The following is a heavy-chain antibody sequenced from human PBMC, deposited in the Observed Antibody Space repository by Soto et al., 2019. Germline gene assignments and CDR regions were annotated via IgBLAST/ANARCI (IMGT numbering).Heavy chain of an antibody. V-gene: IGHV6-1*01. D-gene: IGHD6-19*01. J-gene: IGHJ6*02. CDR3: AREQWLVGNYYYGMDV. CDR1: GDSVSSNSAA. CDR2: TYYRSKWYN. Sequence: LSQTLSLTCAISGDSVSSNSAAWNWIRQSPSRGLEWLGRTYYRSKWYNDYAVSVKSRITINPDTSKNQFSLQLNSVTPEDTAVYYCAREQWLVGNYYYGMDVWGPGTTVTVS.